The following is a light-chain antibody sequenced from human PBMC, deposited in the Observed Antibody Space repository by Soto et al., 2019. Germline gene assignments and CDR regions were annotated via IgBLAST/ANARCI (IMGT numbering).Light chain of an antibody. Sequence: DIQMTQSPSSLSASVGDRVTITCRASQSISSYLNWNQQKPGKAPKLLIYAASSLQSGVPSRFSGSGSGTEFTLTISSLQPEDFATYYCQQSYRTPHTFGQGTKLEIK. V-gene: IGKV1-39*01. J-gene: IGKJ2*01. CDR2: AAS. CDR3: QQSYRTPHT. CDR1: QSISSY.